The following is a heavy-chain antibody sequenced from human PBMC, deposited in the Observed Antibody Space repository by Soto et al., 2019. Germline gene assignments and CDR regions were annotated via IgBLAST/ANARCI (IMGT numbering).Heavy chain of an antibody. Sequence: GGSLRLSCVASGFTFPNYAMSWVRQAPGKGLEWVSGISASGRDTYYADSVKDRFTISRDSFKNTLYLQMNSLRAEDTGTYYCAKGKTSGWYYFDYWGQGALVTVSS. CDR3: AKGKTSGWYYFDY. V-gene: IGHV3-23*01. CDR1: GFTFPNYA. D-gene: IGHD6-19*01. CDR2: ISASGRDT. J-gene: IGHJ4*02.